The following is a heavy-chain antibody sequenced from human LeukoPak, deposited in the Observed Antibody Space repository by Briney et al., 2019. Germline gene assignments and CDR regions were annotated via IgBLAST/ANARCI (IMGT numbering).Heavy chain of an antibody. V-gene: IGHV4-4*07. D-gene: IGHD3-16*01. Sequence: SETLSLTCTVSGGSIGNYYWSWIRQPAGKGLEWIGRIYISGSTNYHPSLKSRVTMSVDTYKNQFSLKLSSVTAADTAVYYCARGGYEYYYMDVWGKGTTVTVSS. CDR3: ARGGYEYYYMDV. J-gene: IGHJ6*03. CDR2: IYISGST. CDR1: GGSIGNYY.